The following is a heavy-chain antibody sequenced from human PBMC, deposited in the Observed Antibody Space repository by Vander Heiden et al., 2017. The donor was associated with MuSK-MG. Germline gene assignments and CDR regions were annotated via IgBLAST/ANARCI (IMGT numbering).Heavy chain of an antibody. V-gene: IGHV3-21*01. CDR2: ISSSSSYI. D-gene: IGHD3-3*01. CDR3: ARGPSRYDFWIGFPAAFDI. Sequence: EEQLVESGGGVVKPGGSLRLSCAAAGLVLSAYGMNWVRHTPGKGLEWVASISSSSSYIHYGDSVKGRFTITRDNAKNSLSLQMNSVRAEDTAVYYCARGPSRYDFWIGFPAAFDIWGQGTMVTVSS. CDR1: GLVLSAYG. J-gene: IGHJ3*02.